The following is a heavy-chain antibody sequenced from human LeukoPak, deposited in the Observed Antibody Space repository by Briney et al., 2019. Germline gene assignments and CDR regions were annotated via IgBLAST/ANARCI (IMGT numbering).Heavy chain of an antibody. V-gene: IGHV4-59*01. CDR1: GGSISSYF. J-gene: IGHJ4*02. D-gene: IGHD1-26*01. Sequence: SETLSLTCTVSGGSISSYFWSWIRQPPGKGLEWIGYIYYSGSTNYNPSLKSRVTISVDTSKNQFSLNLSSVTAADTAVYYCARTVGAQYYLDYWGQGTLVTVSS. CDR3: ARTVGAQYYLDY. CDR2: IYYSGST.